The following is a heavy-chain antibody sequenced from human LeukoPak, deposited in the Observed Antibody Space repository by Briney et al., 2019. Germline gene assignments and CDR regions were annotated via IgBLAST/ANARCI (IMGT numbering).Heavy chain of an antibody. J-gene: IGHJ5*02. Sequence: GGSLRLSCAASGFTFNEYAMHWVRQAPGKGLEWVAAVAGSGADTYYADSVKGRFTISRDNSNNRLFLQINSLRAEDTAVYYCTKGSDCRRSTCYAGAPFNWFDAWGQGSLVTVSS. CDR1: GFTFNEYA. D-gene: IGHD2-2*01. V-gene: IGHV3-23*01. CDR3: TKGSDCRRSTCYAGAPFNWFDA. CDR2: VAGSGADT.